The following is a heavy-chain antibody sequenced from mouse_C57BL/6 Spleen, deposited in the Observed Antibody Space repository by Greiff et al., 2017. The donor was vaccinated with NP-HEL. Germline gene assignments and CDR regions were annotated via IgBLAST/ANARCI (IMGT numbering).Heavy chain of an antibody. CDR2: IRNKANNHAT. J-gene: IGHJ1*03. CDR3: KITTVVDWYFDV. Sequence: EVKLVESGGGLVQPGGSMKLSCAASGFTFSDAWMDWVRQSPEKGLEWVAEIRNKANNHATYYAESVKGRFTISRDDSKSSVYLQMNSLRAEDTGIYYCKITTVVDWYFDVWGTGTTVTVSS. CDR1: GFTFSDAW. D-gene: IGHD1-1*01. V-gene: IGHV6-6*01.